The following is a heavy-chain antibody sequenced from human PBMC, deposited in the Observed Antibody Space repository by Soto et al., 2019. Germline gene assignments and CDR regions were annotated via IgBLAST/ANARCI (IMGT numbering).Heavy chain of an antibody. Sequence: QVQLQESGPGLVKPSETLSLTCTVSGGSISSYYWSWIRQPPGKGLEWIGYIYYSGSTNYNPFLNGRVTISVDTPKKQFSLKLSSAAAADTAVYYCTSGLAARLGDYYYYMDVWGKGTTVTVSS. CDR1: GGSISSYY. CDR3: TSGLAARLGDYYYYMDV. CDR2: IYYSGST. J-gene: IGHJ6*03. V-gene: IGHV4-59*08. D-gene: IGHD6-6*01.